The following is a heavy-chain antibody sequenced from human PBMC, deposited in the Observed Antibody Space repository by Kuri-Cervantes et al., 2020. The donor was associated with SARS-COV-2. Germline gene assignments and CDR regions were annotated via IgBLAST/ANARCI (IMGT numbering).Heavy chain of an antibody. CDR2: ISGSGGST. J-gene: IGHJ4*02. D-gene: IGHD2-2*01. Sequence: GESLKISCAASGFTFSSYGMHWVRQAPGKGLEWVSAISGSGGSTYYADSVKGRFTISRDNSKNTLYLQMNSLRAEDTAVYYCAKAGKKEGYCSSTSCYLDSDYWGQGTLVTVSS. V-gene: IGHV3-23*01. CDR3: AKAGKKEGYCSSTSCYLDSDY. CDR1: GFTFSSYG.